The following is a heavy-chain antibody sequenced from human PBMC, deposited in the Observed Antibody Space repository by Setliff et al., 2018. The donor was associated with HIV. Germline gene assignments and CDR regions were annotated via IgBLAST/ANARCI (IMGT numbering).Heavy chain of an antibody. CDR1: GFSLSATGVG. J-gene: IGHJ2*01. V-gene: IGHV2-5*01. D-gene: IGHD2-8*02. Sequence: SGPTLVNPTQTLTLTCSFSGFSLSATGVGVAWIRQPPGKALEWLALIYWNDNKLYSPSLNRRLTITKDTSKNQVKLTMTNMDAVDTATFYCAHTFTDYWYFDVWGRGTLVTVSS. CDR2: IYWNDNK. CDR3: AHTFTDYWYFDV.